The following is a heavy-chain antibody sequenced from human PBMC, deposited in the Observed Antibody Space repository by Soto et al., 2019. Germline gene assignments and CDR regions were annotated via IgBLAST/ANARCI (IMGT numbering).Heavy chain of an antibody. D-gene: IGHD4-17*01. CDR3: ANAAKTYGCPDY. CDR2: ISYDGSNK. CDR1: GFTFSSYG. V-gene: IGHV3-30*18. J-gene: IGHJ4*02. Sequence: QVQLVESGGGVVQPGRSLRLSCAASGFTFSSYGMHWVRQAPGKGLEWVAVISYDGSNKYYADSVKGRFTISRDNSKNTLYLQMNSLRAEDTAVYYCANAAKTYGCPDYWGQGTLVTVSS.